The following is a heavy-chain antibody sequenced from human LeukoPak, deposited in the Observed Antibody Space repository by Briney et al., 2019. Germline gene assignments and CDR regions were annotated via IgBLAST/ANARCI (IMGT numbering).Heavy chain of an antibody. CDR2: TYYSGST. Sequence: PSETLSLTCTVSGGSISSYYWSWIRQPPGKGLGWIGYTYYSGSTNYNPSLKSRVTISVDTSKNQFSLKLSSVTAADTAVYYCARNSDYYYMDVWGKGTTVTVSS. D-gene: IGHD1-7*01. CDR3: ARNSDYYYMDV. CDR1: GGSISSYY. V-gene: IGHV4-59*01. J-gene: IGHJ6*03.